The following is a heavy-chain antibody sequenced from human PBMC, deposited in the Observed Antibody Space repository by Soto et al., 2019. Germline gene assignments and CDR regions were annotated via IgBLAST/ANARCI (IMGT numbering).Heavy chain of an antibody. Sequence: SETLSLTSTVSGGSIRSGGYYWSWVRQSPRRGLEWIGNIYYSGSTYYNPSLKSRLTISVDTSKNQFSLNLSSVTAADTAVYYCARDRLMATAGTARHYFGLDVWGQGTTVTVSS. J-gene: IGHJ6*02. D-gene: IGHD5-18*01. CDR2: IYYSGST. CDR3: ARDRLMATAGTARHYFGLDV. CDR1: GGSIRSGGYY. V-gene: IGHV4-31*03.